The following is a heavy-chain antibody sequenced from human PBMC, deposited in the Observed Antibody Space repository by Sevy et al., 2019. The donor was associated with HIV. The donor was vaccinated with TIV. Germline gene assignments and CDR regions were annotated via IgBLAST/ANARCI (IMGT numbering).Heavy chain of an antibody. Sequence: ASVKVSCKASGYTFTNYYMYWVRQAPGQGLEWMGIINPGGGSTAYAQKFQDRVTMTRDTSTSTVYMELSSLTSEDTAVYYCARDGRYYDSSGYWAVWFDPWGQGTLVTVSS. D-gene: IGHD3-22*01. V-gene: IGHV1-46*01. CDR3: ARDGRYYDSSGYWAVWFDP. CDR1: GYTFTNYY. J-gene: IGHJ5*02. CDR2: INPGGGST.